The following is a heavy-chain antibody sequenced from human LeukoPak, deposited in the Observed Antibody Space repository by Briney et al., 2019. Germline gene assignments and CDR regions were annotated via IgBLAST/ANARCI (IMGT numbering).Heavy chain of an antibody. CDR3: AKDTVRGVIHYYFDY. J-gene: IGHJ4*02. D-gene: IGHD3-10*01. Sequence: GGSLRLSCAASGFTFDDYAMHWVRQAPGKGLEWVSGISWNSGSIGYADSVKGRFTISRDNAKNSLYLQMNSLRAEDTALYYCAKDTVRGVIHYYFDYWGQGTLVTISS. V-gene: IGHV3-9*01. CDR2: ISWNSGSI. CDR1: GFTFDDYA.